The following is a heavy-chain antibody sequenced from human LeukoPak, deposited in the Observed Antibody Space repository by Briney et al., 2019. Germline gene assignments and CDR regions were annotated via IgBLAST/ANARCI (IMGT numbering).Heavy chain of an antibody. CDR2: ISYDGSNK. CDR3: ARDRARITMIVVVSVDY. J-gene: IGHJ4*02. D-gene: IGHD3-22*01. CDR1: GFTFSSYA. Sequence: GGSLRLSCAASGFTFSSYAMHWVRQAPGKGLEWVAVISYDGSNKYYADSVKGRFTISRDNSKNTLYLRMNSLRAEDTAVYYCARDRARITMIVVVSVDYWGQGTLVTVSS. V-gene: IGHV3-30*04.